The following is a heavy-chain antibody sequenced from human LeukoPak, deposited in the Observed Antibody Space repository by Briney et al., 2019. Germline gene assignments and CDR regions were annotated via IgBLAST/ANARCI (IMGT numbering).Heavy chain of an antibody. J-gene: IGHJ4*02. CDR2: ISSSSSTI. Sequence: GGSLRLSCAASGFTFSSYSMNWVRQAPGKGLEWVSYISSSSSTIYYADSVKGRFTIPRDNAKNSLYLQMNSLRAEDTAVYYCARDVVGATFDYWGQGTLVTVSS. V-gene: IGHV3-48*04. CDR1: GFTFSSYS. CDR3: ARDVVGATFDY. D-gene: IGHD1-26*01.